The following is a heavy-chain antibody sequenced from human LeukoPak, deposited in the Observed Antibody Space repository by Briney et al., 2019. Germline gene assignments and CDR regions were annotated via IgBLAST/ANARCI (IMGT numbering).Heavy chain of an antibody. V-gene: IGHV1-2*02. CDR2: INPNTGDT. Sequence: ASVKVSCKAYGYTFTGQYMHWVRQAPGQGLEWMGWINPNTGDTNYAQKFQGRVTMNRDTAISTAYLELSRLASDDTAVYYCASYPRYISSPPFDYWGQGTLVTVSS. D-gene: IGHD5-12*01. CDR3: ASYPRYISSPPFDY. J-gene: IGHJ4*02. CDR1: GYTFTGQY.